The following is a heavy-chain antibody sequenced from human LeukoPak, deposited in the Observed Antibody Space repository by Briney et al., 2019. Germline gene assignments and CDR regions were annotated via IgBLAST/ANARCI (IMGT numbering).Heavy chain of an antibody. CDR1: GFTFSAYW. CDR2: IRQDGSDK. J-gene: IGHJ4*02. CDR3: ARDGGSAMPFDY. V-gene: IGHV3-7*01. D-gene: IGHD2-2*01. Sequence: GGSLRLSCAASGFTFSAYWMSWVRQAPGKGLEWVANIRQDGSDKYYVDSVKGRFTISRDNAKNSLYLQMNSLRAGDTAVYYCARDGGSAMPFDYWGQGTLVTVSS.